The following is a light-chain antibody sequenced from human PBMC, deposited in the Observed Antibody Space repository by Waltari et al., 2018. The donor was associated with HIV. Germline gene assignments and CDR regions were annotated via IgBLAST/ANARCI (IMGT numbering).Light chain of an antibody. Sequence: QSALTQPASVSGSPGQSLTISCTGTNSAIGGYNYVSWYQQHPGKAPKLLIYEVTHRPSGISYRFSGSKSGNTASMTISGLQAEDEADYYCSSYTTTTTILFGGGTKVTVL. CDR2: EVT. J-gene: IGLJ3*02. CDR1: NSAIGGYNY. V-gene: IGLV2-14*01. CDR3: SSYTTTTTIL.